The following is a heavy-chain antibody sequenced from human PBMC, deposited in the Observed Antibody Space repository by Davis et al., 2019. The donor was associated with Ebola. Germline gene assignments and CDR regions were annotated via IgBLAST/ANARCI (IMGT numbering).Heavy chain of an antibody. CDR3: ARVSRRSLLAIDY. Sequence: SVKVSCKASGGTFSSYAISWVRQAPGQGLEWMGGIIPIFGTANYAQKFQGRVTITADESTSTAYMELSSLRSDDTAVYYCARVSRRSLLAIDYWGQGTLVTVSS. V-gene: IGHV1-69*13. CDR2: IIPIFGTA. J-gene: IGHJ4*02. D-gene: IGHD3-10*01. CDR1: GGTFSSYA.